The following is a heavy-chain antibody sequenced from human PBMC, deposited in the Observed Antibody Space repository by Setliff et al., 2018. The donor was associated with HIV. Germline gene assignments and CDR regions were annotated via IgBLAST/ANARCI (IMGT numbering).Heavy chain of an antibody. Sequence: SGPTLVNPTLQETFTLTCTVSGFSLSNARVGVSWIRQPPGKALEWLAHIFSNDEKSFSTSLNSRLTISKDTSKSQVVLTMTNMDPVDTATYYCARIQTQYSSSWSYFDFWGQGTLVTVSS. J-gene: IGHJ4*02. CDR1: GFSLSNARVG. D-gene: IGHD6-13*01. CDR2: IFSNDEK. V-gene: IGHV2-26*01. CDR3: ARIQTQYSSSWSYFDF.